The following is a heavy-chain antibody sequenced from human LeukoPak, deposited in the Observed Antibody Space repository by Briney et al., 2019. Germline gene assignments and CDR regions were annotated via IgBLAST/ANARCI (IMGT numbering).Heavy chain of an antibody. J-gene: IGHJ4*03. V-gene: IGHV1-18*01. D-gene: IGHD6-19*01. CDR2: ISAYNGNT. CDR1: GYTFTSYG. Sequence: ASVKVSCKASGYTFTSYGISWVRQAPGQGLEWMGWISAYNGNTNYAQKLQGRVTMTTDTSTSTAYMELRSLRSDDTAVYYRARAAVAVAGKIPPFDYWGQGNLVTGSS. CDR3: ARAAVAVAGKIPPFDY.